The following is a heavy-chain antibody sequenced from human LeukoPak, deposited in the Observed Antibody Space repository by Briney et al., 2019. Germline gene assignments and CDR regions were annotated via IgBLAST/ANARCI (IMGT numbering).Heavy chain of an antibody. CDR3: ARDPERYYDILTGYYVLDAFDI. D-gene: IGHD3-9*01. CDR2: IKQDGSEK. Sequence: GGSLRLSCAASGFTFSSYWMSWVRQAPGKGLEWVANIKQDGSEKYYVDSVKGRFTISRDNAKNSLYLQMNSLRAEDTAVYYCARDPERYYDILTGYYVLDAFDIWGQGTMVTVSS. J-gene: IGHJ3*02. CDR1: GFTFSSYW. V-gene: IGHV3-7*01.